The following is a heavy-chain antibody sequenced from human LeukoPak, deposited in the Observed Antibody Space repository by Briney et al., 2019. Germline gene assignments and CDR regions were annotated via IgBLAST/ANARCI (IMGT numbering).Heavy chain of an antibody. CDR1: GYTLTELS. CDR2: IIPIFGTA. J-gene: IGHJ6*02. CDR3: ARDRDIVVVVAATYHYYGMDV. V-gene: IGHV1-69*13. Sequence: GASVKVSCKVSGYTLTELSMHWVRQAPGQGLEWMGGIIPIFGTANYAQKFQGRVTITADESTSTAYMELSSLRSEDTAVYYCARDRDIVVVVAATYHYYGMDVWGQGTTVTVSS. D-gene: IGHD2-15*01.